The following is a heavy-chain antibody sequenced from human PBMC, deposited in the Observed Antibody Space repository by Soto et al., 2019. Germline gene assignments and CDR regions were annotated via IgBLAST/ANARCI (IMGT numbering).Heavy chain of an antibody. J-gene: IGHJ6*02. CDR3: ARLLYGSGSYNSYGMDV. D-gene: IGHD3-10*01. CDR1: GGSISSSSYY. V-gene: IGHV4-39*01. CDR2: IYYSGST. Sequence: PSETLSLTCTVSGGSISSSSYYWGWIRQPPGKGLEWIGSIYYSGSTYYNPSLKSRVTISVDTSKNQFSLKLGSVTAADTAVYYCARLLYGSGSYNSYGMDVWGQGTTVTVSS.